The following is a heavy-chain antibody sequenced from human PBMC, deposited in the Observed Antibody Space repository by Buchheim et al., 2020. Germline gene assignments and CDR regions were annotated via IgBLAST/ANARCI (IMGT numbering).Heavy chain of an antibody. CDR2: IKQDGSEK. Sequence: EVQLVESGGGLVQPGGSLRLSCAASGFPFSSYWMSWVRQAPGKGLEWVANIKQDGSEKYYVDSVKGRFTISRDNAKNSLYLQMNSLRAEDTAVDYCAIGTDYYVYGMDVWGQGT. V-gene: IGHV3-7*03. CDR1: GFPFSSYW. D-gene: IGHD3/OR15-3a*01. J-gene: IGHJ6*02. CDR3: AIGTDYYVYGMDV.